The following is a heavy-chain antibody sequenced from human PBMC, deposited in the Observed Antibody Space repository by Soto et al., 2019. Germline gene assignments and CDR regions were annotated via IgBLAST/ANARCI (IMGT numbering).Heavy chain of an antibody. Sequence: GGSLRLSCAASGFTFSNAWMNWVRQAPGKGLEWVGRIKSKTDGGTTDYAAPVKGRFTISRDDSKNTLYLQMNSLKTEDTAVYYCTVDSSGYYDYYYGMDVWGQGTTVTVSS. CDR1: GFTFSNAW. CDR3: TVDSSGYYDYYYGMDV. J-gene: IGHJ6*02. CDR2: IKSKTDGGTT. V-gene: IGHV3-15*07. D-gene: IGHD3-22*01.